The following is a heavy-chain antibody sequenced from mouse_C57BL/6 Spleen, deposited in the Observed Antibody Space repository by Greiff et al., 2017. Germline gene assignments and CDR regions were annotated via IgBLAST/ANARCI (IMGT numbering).Heavy chain of an antibody. CDR3: TRGNYYYGSSYYFDY. J-gene: IGHJ2*01. CDR1: GYTFTDYE. Sequence: QVQLQQSGAELVRPGASVTLSCKASGYTFTDYEMHWVKQTPVHGLEWIGAIDPETGGTAYNQKFKGKAILTADKSSSTAYMELRSLTSEDSAVYYCTRGNYYYGSSYYFDYWGQGTTLTVSS. V-gene: IGHV1-15*01. CDR2: IDPETGGT. D-gene: IGHD1-1*01.